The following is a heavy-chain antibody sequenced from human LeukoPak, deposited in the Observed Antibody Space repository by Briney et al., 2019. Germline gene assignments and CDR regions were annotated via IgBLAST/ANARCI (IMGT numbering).Heavy chain of an antibody. V-gene: IGHV1-69*01. CDR2: IIPIFGTA. Sequence: SVKVSCKASGGTFSSYAISWVRQAPGQGLGWMGGIIPIFGTANYAQKFQGRVTITADESTSTAYMELSSLRSEDTAVYYCAREGHSYGQDYWGQGTLFTVSS. CDR1: GGTFSSYA. D-gene: IGHD5-18*01. J-gene: IGHJ4*02. CDR3: AREGHSYGQDY.